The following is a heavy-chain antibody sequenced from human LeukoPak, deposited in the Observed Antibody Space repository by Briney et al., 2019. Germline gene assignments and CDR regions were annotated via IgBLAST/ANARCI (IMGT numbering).Heavy chain of an antibody. J-gene: IGHJ3*02. V-gene: IGHV4-34*01. CDR3: ACLTTADAFDI. Sequence: SETLSLTCAVYGGAFRGYRWGWIRQSPGEGLEWIGEINDSETTSYNPSLKSRVTISVDTSKNQFSLKLSSVTAADTAVYYCACLTTADAFDIWGQGTMVTVSS. CDR2: INDSETT. CDR1: GGAFRGYR. D-gene: IGHD3-22*01.